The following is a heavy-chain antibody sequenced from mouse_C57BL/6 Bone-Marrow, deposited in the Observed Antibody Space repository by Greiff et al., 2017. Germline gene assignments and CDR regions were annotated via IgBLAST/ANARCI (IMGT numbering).Heavy chain of an antibody. CDR3: AIGRQLRLPWFAY. V-gene: IGHV1-74*01. CDR1: GYTFTSYW. Sequence: QVQLQQPGAELVKPGASVKVSCKASGYTFTSYWMHWVKQRPGQGLEWIGRIHPSGSDTNYNQNFKGKATLTVDKSSSTAYMQLSSLTSEDSAVYYGAIGRQLRLPWFAYWGQGTLVTVSA. CDR2: IHPSGSDT. J-gene: IGHJ3*01. D-gene: IGHD3-2*02.